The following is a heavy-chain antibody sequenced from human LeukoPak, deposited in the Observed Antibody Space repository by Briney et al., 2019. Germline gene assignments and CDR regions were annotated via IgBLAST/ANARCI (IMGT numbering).Heavy chain of an antibody. CDR3: ARSGVYGDHRGHFDS. CDR2: VSGSGRNT. Sequence: GGSQRLSCTGSGFTFSTYAMSWVRQAPGKGLQWVSTVSGSGRNTYYTDSVKGRFTVSRDNSKNTLYLRLNSLRAEDTTVYYCARSGVYGDHRGHFDSWGQGTLVTVSS. CDR1: GFTFSTYA. J-gene: IGHJ4*02. V-gene: IGHV3-23*01. D-gene: IGHD4-17*01.